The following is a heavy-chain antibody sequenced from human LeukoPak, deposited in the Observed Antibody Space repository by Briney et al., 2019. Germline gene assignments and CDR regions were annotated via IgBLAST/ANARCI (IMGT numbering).Heavy chain of an antibody. D-gene: IGHD2-2*01. V-gene: IGHV4-30-4*01. J-gene: IGHJ4*02. CDR3: ARARSTYYSFDY. CDR2: IYSSGTT. CDR1: GGSISSGNYF. Sequence: SETLSLTCTVSGGSISSGNYFWSWIRQPPGKGLEWIGYIYSSGTTYYNPSLRSRVTMSVDTSKNQFSLKLSSVTAADTAVYYCARARSTYYSFDYWGQGTLVTVSS.